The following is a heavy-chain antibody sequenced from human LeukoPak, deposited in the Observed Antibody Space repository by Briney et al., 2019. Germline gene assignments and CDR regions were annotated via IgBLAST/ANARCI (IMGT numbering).Heavy chain of an antibody. CDR3: GRALLGGSDIYTPFSY. CDR1: GYTFTGYY. Sequence: ASVTVSCKASGYTFTGYYMHWVRQAPGQGLEWMGWINPNSGGTNYAQKFQGRVTMTRDTSISTAYMELRSLRSDDTAVYYCGRALLGGSDIYTPFSYWGQGTLVTVSS. D-gene: IGHD3-10*01. CDR2: INPNSGGT. J-gene: IGHJ4*02. V-gene: IGHV1-2*02.